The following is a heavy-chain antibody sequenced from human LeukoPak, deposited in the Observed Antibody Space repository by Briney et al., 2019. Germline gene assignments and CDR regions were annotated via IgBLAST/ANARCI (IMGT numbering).Heavy chain of an antibody. D-gene: IGHD5-12*01. J-gene: IGHJ5*02. Sequence: SQTLSLTCTVSGGSISSGGYYWSWIRQHPGKGLEWIGYIYYSGSTYYNPSLKSRVTISVDTSKNQFSLKLSSVTAADTAVYHCAESSGYDSWFDPWGQGTLVTVSS. CDR2: IYYSGST. CDR1: GGSISSGGYY. V-gene: IGHV4-31*03. CDR3: AESSGYDSWFDP.